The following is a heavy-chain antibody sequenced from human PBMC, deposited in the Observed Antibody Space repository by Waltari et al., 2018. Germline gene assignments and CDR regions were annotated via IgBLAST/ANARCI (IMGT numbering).Heavy chain of an antibody. J-gene: IGHJ4*02. V-gene: IGHV3-64*01. Sequence: EVQLVESGGGLVQPGGFLRLSCAASGFTFRSYAMHWVRQAPGKGLEYVSAISSNGGSTYYANSVKGRFTISRDNSKNTLYLQMGSLRAEDMAVYYCARDSSYGDYFFDYWGQGTLVTVSS. D-gene: IGHD4-17*01. CDR2: ISSNGGST. CDR1: GFTFRSYA. CDR3: ARDSSYGDYFFDY.